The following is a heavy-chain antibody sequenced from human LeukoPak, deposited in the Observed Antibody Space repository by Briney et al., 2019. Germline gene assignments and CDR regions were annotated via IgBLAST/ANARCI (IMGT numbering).Heavy chain of an antibody. CDR2: IYYSGST. CDR1: GGSISSDY. V-gene: IGHV4-59*08. J-gene: IGHJ1*01. Sequence: PFETLPLTCTVSGGSISSDYWSWIRQPPGKGLEWIGHIYYSGSTNCNPSLKSRVTISVDTSKNQFSLKLNSVTAADTAVYYCARQTGYFRYWGHGTLVSVSS. D-gene: IGHD3-10*01. CDR3: ARQTGYFRY.